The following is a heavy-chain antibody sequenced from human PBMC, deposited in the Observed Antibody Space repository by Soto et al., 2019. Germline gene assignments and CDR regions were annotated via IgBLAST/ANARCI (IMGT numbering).Heavy chain of an antibody. CDR3: ARGIQEGFDP. J-gene: IGHJ5*02. V-gene: IGHV4-38-2*01. CDR1: GYSISSGYY. CDR2: IYHSGRT. D-gene: IGHD1-20*01. Sequence: SETLSLTCAVSGYSISSGYYWGWIRQPPGKGLEWIAYIYHSGRTHYNPSLKSRVTISLDPSKNHFSLKMTSVTGADTAVYSCARGIQEGFDPWGQGTLVTVSS.